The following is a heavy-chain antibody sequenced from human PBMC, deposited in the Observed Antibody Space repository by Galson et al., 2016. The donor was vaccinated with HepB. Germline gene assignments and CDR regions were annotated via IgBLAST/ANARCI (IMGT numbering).Heavy chain of an antibody. CDR2: IYTDGRT. CDR1: GLTVGSTY. D-gene: IGHD3-10*01. V-gene: IGHV3-66*01. CDR3: ATFGPGAADAFDL. J-gene: IGHJ3*01. Sequence: SLRLSCAASGLTVGSTYLNWVRQAPGKGLEWVSVIYTDGRTYYADSVTGRLSISRDNSKNTLHLQMNSLRAEDTAVYYCATFGPGAADAFDLWGQGTMVTVSS.